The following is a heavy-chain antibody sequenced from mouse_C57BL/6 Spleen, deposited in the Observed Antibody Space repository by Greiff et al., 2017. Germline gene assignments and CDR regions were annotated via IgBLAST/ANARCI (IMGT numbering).Heavy chain of an antibody. CDR1: GYSITSGYY. Sequence: EVQLQESGPGLVKPSQSLSLTCSVTGYSITSGYYWNWIRQFPGNKLEWMGYISYDGSNNYNPSLKNRISITRDTSKNQFFLKLNSVTTEDTATYYCARGLRRFDYWGQGTTLTVSS. D-gene: IGHD2-4*01. CDR2: ISYDGSN. CDR3: ARGLRRFDY. V-gene: IGHV3-6*01. J-gene: IGHJ2*01.